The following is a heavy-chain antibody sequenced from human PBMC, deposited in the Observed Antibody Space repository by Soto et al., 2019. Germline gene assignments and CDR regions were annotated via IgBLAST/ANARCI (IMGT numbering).Heavy chain of an antibody. V-gene: IGHV3-23*01. D-gene: IGHD1-26*01. CDR3: AKETATSGGAFEI. CDR2: ISGSGGST. Sequence: GGSLRLSCAASGFTFSSYAMSWVRQAPGKGLEWVSAISGSGGSTYYADSVKGRFTISRDTSKNTVYLQMNSLTAGDTAFYYCAKETATSGGAFEIYGQATMLTVSS. J-gene: IGHJ3*02. CDR1: GFTFSSYA.